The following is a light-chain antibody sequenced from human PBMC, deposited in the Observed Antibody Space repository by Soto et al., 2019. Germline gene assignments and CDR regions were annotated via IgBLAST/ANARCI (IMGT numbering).Light chain of an antibody. CDR2: GAS. Sequence: EVVMTQSPDTLSVSPGERVTLSCRASRSVSTNLAWYQQKLGQAPRLLIYGASTRATGIPARFGGSGSGTDFTLAITSLQSEDFAIYYCQQYSTWPRTFGQGTKVDIK. CDR3: QQYSTWPRT. V-gene: IGKV3-15*01. CDR1: RSVSTN. J-gene: IGKJ1*01.